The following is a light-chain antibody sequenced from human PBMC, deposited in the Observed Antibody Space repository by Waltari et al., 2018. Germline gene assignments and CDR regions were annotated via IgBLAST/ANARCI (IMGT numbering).Light chain of an antibody. J-gene: IGKJ1*01. Sequence: EIVLTQSTATLSLSPGESATLSCRASQNIRIYLGWYQQKPGQAPRLLIQDASNRAPGIPGRFSGSGSGTDFTLTISSLEFEDSAVYYCQQRDQWPRTFGRGTKVEIK. CDR3: QQRDQWPRT. CDR1: QNIRIY. V-gene: IGKV3-11*01. CDR2: DAS.